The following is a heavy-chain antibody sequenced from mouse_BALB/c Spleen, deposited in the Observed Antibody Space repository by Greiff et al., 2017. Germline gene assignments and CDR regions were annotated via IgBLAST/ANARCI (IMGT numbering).Heavy chain of an antibody. CDR1: GFTFSSYA. J-gene: IGHJ2*01. D-gene: IGHD2-4*01. CDR2: ISSGGSYT. Sequence: VQLKESGGGLVKPGGSLKLSCAASGFTFSSYAMSWVRQTPEKRLEWVATISSGGSYTYYPDSVKGRFTISRDNAKNTLYLQMSSLRSEDTAMYYCARARGDYEPFDYWGQGTTLTVSS. V-gene: IGHV5-9-3*01. CDR3: ARARGDYEPFDY.